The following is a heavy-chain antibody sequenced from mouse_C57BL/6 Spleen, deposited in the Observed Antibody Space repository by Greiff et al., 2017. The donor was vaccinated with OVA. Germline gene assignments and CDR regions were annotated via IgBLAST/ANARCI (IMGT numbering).Heavy chain of an antibody. CDR3: ARSDYSKSYFDY. D-gene: IGHD2-5*01. Sequence: EVKLQQSGPELVKPGASVKIPCKASGYTFTDYNMDWVKQSHGKSLEWIGDINPNNGGTIYNQKFKGKATLTVDKSSSTAYMELRSLTSEDTAVYYCARSDYSKSYFDYWGQGTTLTVSS. J-gene: IGHJ2*01. CDR2: INPNNGGT. V-gene: IGHV1-18*01. CDR1: GYTFTDYN.